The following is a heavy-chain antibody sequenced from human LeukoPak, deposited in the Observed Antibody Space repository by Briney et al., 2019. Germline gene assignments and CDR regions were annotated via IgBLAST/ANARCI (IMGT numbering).Heavy chain of an antibody. V-gene: IGHV4-39*07. CDR2: MYYSGTT. Sequence: PSETLSLTCTVSGGSISSSSYYWGWIRQPPGKGLEWIGSMYYSGTTYYNSSLKSRVTISVDTSNNQFSLKLSSVTAADTAVYYCARAWGSYYPDVWGKGTTVTVSS. CDR3: ARAWGSYYPDV. J-gene: IGHJ6*03. D-gene: IGHD3-16*01. CDR1: GGSISSSSYY.